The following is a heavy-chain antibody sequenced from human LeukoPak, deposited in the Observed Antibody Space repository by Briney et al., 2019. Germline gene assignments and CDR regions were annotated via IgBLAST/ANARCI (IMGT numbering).Heavy chain of an antibody. CDR2: INAGNGNT. J-gene: IGHJ4*02. Sequence: ASVKVSCKASGYTFTSYAMHWVRQAPGQRLEWMGWINAGNGNTKYSQKFQGRVTITRDTSASTAYMELSSLRSEDTAVYYCTRVTFDWLFYFDYWGQGTLVTVSS. D-gene: IGHD3-9*01. CDR1: GYTFTSYA. V-gene: IGHV1-3*01. CDR3: TRVTFDWLFYFDY.